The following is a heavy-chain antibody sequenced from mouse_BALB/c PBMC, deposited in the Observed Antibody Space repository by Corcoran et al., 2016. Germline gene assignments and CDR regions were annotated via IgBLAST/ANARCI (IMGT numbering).Heavy chain of an antibody. Sequence: EVLLQQSGPELVKPGASVKIPCRASGYTFTAYNMDWVKQSHGKRLEWIGDINPNNGGTIYNQKFKGKATLTVDKSSSTAYMELRSLTSEDTAVWYCARKDYGSSSWSSYWGQGPLVTVS. CDR2: INPNNGGT. J-gene: IGHJ3*01. CDR3: ARKDYGSSSWSSY. D-gene: IGHD1-1*01. CDR1: GYTFTAYN. V-gene: IGHV1-18*01.